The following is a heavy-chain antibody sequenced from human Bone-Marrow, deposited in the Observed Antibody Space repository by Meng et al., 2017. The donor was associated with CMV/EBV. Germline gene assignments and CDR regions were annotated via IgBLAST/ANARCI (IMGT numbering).Heavy chain of an antibody. CDR3: TKVTSIAAAGYFES. CDR2: VSGSGDFT. V-gene: IGHV3-23*01. D-gene: IGHD6-13*01. Sequence: SGVTFSSYAMNWVRQAPGKGLEWVSAVSGSGDFTYYADSVKGRFTISRDNSKNTVYLQMNSLRAEDTAVYYCTKVTSIAAAGYFESWGQGTLVTVSS. CDR1: GVTFSSYA. J-gene: IGHJ4*02.